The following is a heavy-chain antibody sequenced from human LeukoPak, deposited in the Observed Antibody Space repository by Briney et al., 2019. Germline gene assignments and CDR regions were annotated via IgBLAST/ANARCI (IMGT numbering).Heavy chain of an antibody. CDR3: ARGYESLAGDS. J-gene: IGHJ4*02. V-gene: IGHV3-53*01. CDR2: IYSGGST. D-gene: IGHD3-22*01. CDR1: GLTVSNNY. Sequence: PGGSLRLSCAVSGLTVSNNYMSWVRQAPGKGLEWVSVIYSGGSTYYAGSVKGRFTISRDNAKNTLYLQVNSLRAEDTAIYYCARGYESLAGDSWGQGTLVTVSS.